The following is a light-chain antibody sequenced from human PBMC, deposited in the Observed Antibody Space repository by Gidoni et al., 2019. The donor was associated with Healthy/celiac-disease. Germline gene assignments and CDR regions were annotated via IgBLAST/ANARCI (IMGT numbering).Light chain of an antibody. CDR1: QSVSSY. CDR3: QQRSNWPPN. Sequence: EIVLTQSPATLSLSPGESATLSCRASQSVSSYLDWYQQKPGQAPRLLIYDASNRATGVPARFSGSGSGTDFTLTISSLETEDFAVYYCQQRSNWPPNFGQGTRLEIK. CDR2: DAS. J-gene: IGKJ5*01. V-gene: IGKV3-11*01.